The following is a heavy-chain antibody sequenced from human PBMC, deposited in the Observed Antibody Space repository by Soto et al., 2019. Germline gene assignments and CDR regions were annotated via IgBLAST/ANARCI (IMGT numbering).Heavy chain of an antibody. CDR2: ISYDGSNK. D-gene: IGHD5-12*01. V-gene: IGHV3-30*18. Sequence: GGSLRLSCAASGFTFSSYGMHWVRQAPGKGLEWVAVISYDGSNKYYADSVKGRFTISRDNSKNTLYLQMNSLRAEDTAVYYCAKDPHSGYDINYYYMDVWGKGTTVTVSS. J-gene: IGHJ6*03. CDR3: AKDPHSGYDINYYYMDV. CDR1: GFTFSSYG.